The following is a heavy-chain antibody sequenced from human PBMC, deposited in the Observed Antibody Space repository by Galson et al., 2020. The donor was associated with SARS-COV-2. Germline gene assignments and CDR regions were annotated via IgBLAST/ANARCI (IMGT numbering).Heavy chain of an antibody. D-gene: IGHD6-13*01. CDR2: TRDKANSYPT. J-gene: IGHJ3*02. CDR3: AREGYSSSRDAFDI. V-gene: IGHV3-72*01. Sequence: LSLPCAASGFTFSDHYMDWVRPAPGKGLEWVGRTRDKANSYPTAYAASVKNRFTISRDDSKNSLHLQMDILKTEDTAVYYCAREGYSSSRDAFDIWGQGTMVTGSS. CDR1: GFTFSDHY.